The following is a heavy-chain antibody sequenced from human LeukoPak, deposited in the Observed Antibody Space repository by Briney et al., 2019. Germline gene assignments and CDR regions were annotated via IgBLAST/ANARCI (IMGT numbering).Heavy chain of an antibody. CDR1: GGSISSGDYY. V-gene: IGHV4-61*08. Sequence: KPSETLSLTCTVSGGSISSGDYYWSWIRQPPGKGLEWIGYIYYSGSTNYNPSLKSRVTISVDTSKNQFSLKLSSVTAADTAVYYCARDQGHYDYVWGSYRLAGYNWFDPWGQGTLVTVSS. D-gene: IGHD3-16*02. CDR3: ARDQGHYDYVWGSYRLAGYNWFDP. J-gene: IGHJ5*02. CDR2: IYYSGST.